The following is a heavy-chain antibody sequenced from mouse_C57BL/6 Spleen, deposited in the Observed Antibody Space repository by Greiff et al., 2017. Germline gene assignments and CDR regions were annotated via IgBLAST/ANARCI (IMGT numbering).Heavy chain of an antibody. Sequence: QVQLQQSGAELVRPGTSVKVSCKASGYAFTNYLIEWVKQRPGQGLEWIGVINPGSGGTNYNEKFKGKATLTADKSSSTAYMQLSSLTSEDSAVYFCARCSSGYRYYFDYWGQGTTLTVSS. CDR1: GYAFTNYL. D-gene: IGHD3-2*02. CDR3: ARCSSGYRYYFDY. V-gene: IGHV1-54*01. J-gene: IGHJ2*01. CDR2: INPGSGGT.